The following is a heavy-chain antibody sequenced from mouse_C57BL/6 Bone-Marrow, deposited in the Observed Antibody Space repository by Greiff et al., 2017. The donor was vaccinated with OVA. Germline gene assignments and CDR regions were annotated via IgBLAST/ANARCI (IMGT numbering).Heavy chain of an antibody. J-gene: IGHJ1*03. V-gene: IGHV1-53*01. CDR3: ALFYYGSPYWYFDV. CDR1: GYTFTSYW. CDR2: INPSNGGT. D-gene: IGHD1-1*01. Sequence: QVQLQQPGTDLVKPGASVKLSCKASGYTFTSYWMHWVKQRPGQGLEWIGNINPSNGGTNYNEKFKSKATLTVDKSSSTAYMQLSSLTSEDSAVYYCALFYYGSPYWYFDVWGTGTTVTVSS.